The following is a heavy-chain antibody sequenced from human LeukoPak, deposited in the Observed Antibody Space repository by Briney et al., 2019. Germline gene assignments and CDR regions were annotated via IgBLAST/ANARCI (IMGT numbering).Heavy chain of an antibody. Sequence: SETLSLTCAVSGGSISSGGYSWSWIRQPPGKGLEWIGYIYHSGSTYYNPSLKSRVTISVDRSKNQFSLKLSSVTAADTAVYYCARTHETIGYCNSTSCYVGGYFDYWGQGTLVTVSS. CDR1: GGSISSGGYS. D-gene: IGHD2-2*01. V-gene: IGHV4-30-2*01. CDR2: IYHSGST. CDR3: ARTHETIGYCNSTSCYVGGYFDY. J-gene: IGHJ4*02.